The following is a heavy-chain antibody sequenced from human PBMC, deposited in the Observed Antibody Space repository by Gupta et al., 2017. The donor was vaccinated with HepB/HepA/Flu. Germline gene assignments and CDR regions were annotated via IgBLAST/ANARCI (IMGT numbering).Heavy chain of an antibody. V-gene: IGHV4-34*01. CDR1: GGSFSGYY. CDR3: ARGVRGPRDNYSSSASWFDP. D-gene: IGHD6-6*01. Sequence: QVQLQQWGAGLLKPSETLSLTCAVYGGSFSGYYWSWIRQPPGKGLEWIGEINHSGSTNYNPSLKSRVTISVDTSKNQFSLKLSSVTAADTAVYYCARGVRGPRDNYSSSASWFDPWGQGTLVTVSS. CDR2: INHSGST. J-gene: IGHJ5*02.